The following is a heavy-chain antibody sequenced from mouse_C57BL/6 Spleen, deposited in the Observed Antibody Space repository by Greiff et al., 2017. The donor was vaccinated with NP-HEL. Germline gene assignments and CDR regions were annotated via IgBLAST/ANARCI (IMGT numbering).Heavy chain of an antibody. Sequence: VQLQQSGAELVKPGASVKISCKASGFAFSSYWMYWVKQRPGKGLEWIGQIYPGDGDTNYNGKFKGKATLTADKYYSTDYMQLSSLTSEDSAVYFCAREGTMVTYFDYWGQGTTLTVSS. V-gene: IGHV1-80*01. CDR3: AREGTMVTYFDY. D-gene: IGHD2-2*01. CDR2: IYPGDGDT. J-gene: IGHJ2*01. CDR1: GFAFSSYW.